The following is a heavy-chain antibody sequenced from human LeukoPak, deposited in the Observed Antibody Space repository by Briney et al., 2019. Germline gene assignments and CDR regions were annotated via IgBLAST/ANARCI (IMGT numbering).Heavy chain of an antibody. V-gene: IGHV1-2*02. CDR1: GYTFTNYG. Sequence: ASVKVSCKASGYTFTNYGINWVRQAPGQGLEWMGWIDPNSGGTNFAQKFQGRVTMARDTSISTAYMGLSRLRSDDTAVYYCARGGSPIYYYYMDVWGKGTTVTISS. D-gene: IGHD2-2*01. J-gene: IGHJ6*03. CDR2: IDPNSGGT. CDR3: ARGGSPIYYYYMDV.